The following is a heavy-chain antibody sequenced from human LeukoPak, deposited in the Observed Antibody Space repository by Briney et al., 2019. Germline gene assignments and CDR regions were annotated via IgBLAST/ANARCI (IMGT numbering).Heavy chain of an antibody. CDR1: GDSISSGSYY. V-gene: IGHV4-61*02. D-gene: IGHD3-22*01. CDR3: ASGYYDSSGYSDY. Sequence: PSQTLSLICTVSGDSISSGSYYWSWIRQSAGKGLEWIGRIYTTGNTNYNPSLNSRVTISVDTSKSQFSLKLRSVTAADTAVYYCASGYYDSSGYSDYWGQGTLVTVSS. CDR2: IYTTGNT. J-gene: IGHJ4*02.